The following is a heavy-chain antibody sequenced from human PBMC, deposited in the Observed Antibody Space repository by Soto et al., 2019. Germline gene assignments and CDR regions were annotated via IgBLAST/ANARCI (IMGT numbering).Heavy chain of an antibody. D-gene: IGHD6-13*01. J-gene: IGHJ6*03. CDR2: ISSSGSTI. Sequence: QVQLVESGGGLVKPGGSLRLSCAASGFTFSDYYMSWIRQAAGKGLEWVSYISSSGSTIYYADSVKGRFTISRDNAKNSLYLQMNSLRAEDTAVYYCARAVAAAGYYYYYYYYMDVWGKGTTVTLSS. CDR3: ARAVAAAGYYYYYYYYMDV. CDR1: GFTFSDYY. V-gene: IGHV3-11*01.